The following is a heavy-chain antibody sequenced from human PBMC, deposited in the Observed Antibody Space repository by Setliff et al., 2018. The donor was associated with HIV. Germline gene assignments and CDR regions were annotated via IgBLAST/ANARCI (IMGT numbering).Heavy chain of an antibody. CDR2: IFYTGTT. J-gene: IGHJ5*02. V-gene: IGHV4-38-2*01. CDR1: GYSIRDNFF. Sequence: PSETLSLTCAVSGYSIRDNFFWGWVRQPPGKGLEWIGSIFYTGTTYYNPSLKSRVTLSLDTSKNQFSLELTSVTAADTAVYYCARHDCGGDCSINWFDPWGQGTLVTVSS. D-gene: IGHD2-21*02. CDR3: ARHDCGGDCSINWFDP.